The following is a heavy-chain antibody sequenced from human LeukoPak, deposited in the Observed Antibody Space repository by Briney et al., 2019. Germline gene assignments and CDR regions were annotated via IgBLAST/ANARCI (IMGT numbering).Heavy chain of an antibody. V-gene: IGHV3-30-3*01. CDR2: ISYDGSNK. D-gene: IGHD6-13*01. Sequence: RPGGSLRLSCAASGFTFSSYAMNWVRQAPGKGLEWVAVISYDGSNKYYADSVKGRFTISRDNAKNSLYLQMNSLRAEDTAVYYCAREVIAAAGTDYFDYWGQGTLVTVSS. CDR3: AREVIAAAGTDYFDY. J-gene: IGHJ4*02. CDR1: GFTFSSYA.